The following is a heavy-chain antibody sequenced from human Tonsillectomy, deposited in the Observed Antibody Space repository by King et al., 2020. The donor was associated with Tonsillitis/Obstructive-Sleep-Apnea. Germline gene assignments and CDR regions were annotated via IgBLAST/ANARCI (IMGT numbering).Heavy chain of an antibody. CDR3: ARVGQSDDAFDI. CDR1: GCSISSSNW. CDR2: IYHSGST. Sequence: VQLQDSGPGLVKPSGTLSLTFAVSGCSISSSNWWSWVRQPPGKGLEWIGEIYHSGSTTYNPSLKSRVTISVDKSKNQFSLKLSSLTAADTAVYYCARVGQSDDAFDISGEGTMFTVSP. D-gene: IGHD1-26*01. V-gene: IGHV4-4*02. J-gene: IGHJ3*02.